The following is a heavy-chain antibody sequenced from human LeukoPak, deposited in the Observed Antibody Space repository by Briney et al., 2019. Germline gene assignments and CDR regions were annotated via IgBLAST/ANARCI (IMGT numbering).Heavy chain of an antibody. J-gene: IGHJ5*02. CDR1: GGSISSSSYY. CDR3: ARPRGDTMVRGVLLSIDP. Sequence: SETLSLTCTVSGGSISSSSYYWGWIRQPPGKGLEWIGSIYYSGSTYYNPSLKSRVTISVGTSKNQFSLKLSSVTAADTAVYYCARPRGDTMVRGVLLSIDPWGQGTLVTVSS. V-gene: IGHV4-39*01. CDR2: IYYSGST. D-gene: IGHD3-10*01.